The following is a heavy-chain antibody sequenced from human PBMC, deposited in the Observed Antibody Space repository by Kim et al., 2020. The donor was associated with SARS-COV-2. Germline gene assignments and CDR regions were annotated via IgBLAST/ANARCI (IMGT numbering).Heavy chain of an antibody. V-gene: IGHV4-59*08. J-gene: IGHJ4*02. CDR2: IYYSGST. CDR1: GGSISSYY. D-gene: IGHD3-3*01. Sequence: SETLSLTCTVSGGSISSYYWSWIRQPPGKGLEWIGYIYYSGSTNYNPYLKRRVTISVDTSKNQFSLKLSSVTAADTAVYYCARKGEKAWSGYFDYWGQGTLVTVSS. CDR3: ARKGEKAWSGYFDY.